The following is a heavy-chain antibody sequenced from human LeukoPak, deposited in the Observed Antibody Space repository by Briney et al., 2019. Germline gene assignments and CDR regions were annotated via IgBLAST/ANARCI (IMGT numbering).Heavy chain of an antibody. CDR2: INPKSGGT. J-gene: IGHJ4*02. V-gene: IGHV1-2*02. CDR1: GYTFTDYY. Sequence: ASVKVSCKASGYTFTDYYMHWVRQAPGQGLEWMGWINPKSGGTNYAQRFRGRVTMTRDTSISTAYMELRSLRSDDTAVYYCARYPVSFSSTWHYYFDYWGQGTLVTVSS. CDR3: ARYPVSFSSTWHYYFDY. D-gene: IGHD6-13*01.